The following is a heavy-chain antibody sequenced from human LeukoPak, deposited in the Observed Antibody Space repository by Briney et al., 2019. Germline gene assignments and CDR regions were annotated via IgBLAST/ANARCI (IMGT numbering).Heavy chain of an antibody. Sequence: ASVKVSCKASGYTFTGYYMHWVRQAPGQGLEWMGWINPNSGGTNYAQKFQGRVTMTRDTSISTAYMELSGLRSDDTAVYYCARLVVPAANSLAGYMDVWGKGTTVTVSS. V-gene: IGHV1-2*02. CDR2: INPNSGGT. CDR1: GYTFTGYY. J-gene: IGHJ6*03. CDR3: ARLVVPAANSLAGYMDV. D-gene: IGHD2-2*01.